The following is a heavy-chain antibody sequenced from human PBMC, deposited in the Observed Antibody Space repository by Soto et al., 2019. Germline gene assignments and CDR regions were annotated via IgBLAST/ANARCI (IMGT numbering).Heavy chain of an antibody. V-gene: IGHV4-61*01. Sequence: SETLSLTCTVSGGSVSSGSYYWSWIRQPPGKGLEWIGYIYYSGSTNYNPSLKSRVTISIDTSKNQFSLKLSSVTAADTAVYYCARDPNPGGYYYYYYGMDVWGQGTTVTVSS. CDR3: ARDPNPGGYYYYYYGMDV. J-gene: IGHJ6*02. D-gene: IGHD3-10*01. CDR2: IYYSGST. CDR1: GGSVSSGSYY.